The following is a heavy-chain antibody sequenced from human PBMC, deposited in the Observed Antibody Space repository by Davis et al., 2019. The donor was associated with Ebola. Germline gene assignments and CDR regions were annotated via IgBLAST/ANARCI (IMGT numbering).Heavy chain of an antibody. CDR1: GFTFSSYA. CDR3: ARASDTTGYFPQY. J-gene: IGHJ4*02. CDR2: IYSGGST. V-gene: IGHV3-66*01. D-gene: IGHD2/OR15-2a*01. Sequence: LSLTCAASGFTFSSYAMSWVRQAPGKGLEWVSVIYSGGSTYYADSVKGRFTISRDNSKNTLYLQVNSVRADDTAVYYCARASDTTGYFPQYWGQGTLVVVSS.